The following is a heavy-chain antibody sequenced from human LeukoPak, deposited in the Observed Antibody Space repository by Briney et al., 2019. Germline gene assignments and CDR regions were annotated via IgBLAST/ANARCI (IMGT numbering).Heavy chain of an antibody. CDR2: ISSSSHYI. J-gene: IGHJ4*02. CDR3: ARGRPFSIASPDY. D-gene: IGHD6-6*01. CDR1: GFTFSSYN. V-gene: IGHV3-21*01. Sequence: GGSLRLSCAASGFTFSSYNMNWVRQAPGEGLEWVSSISSSSHYIYYADSVKGRFTISRDNAKNSLYLQMNSLRAEDTAVYYCARGRPFSIASPDYWGQGTLVTVSS.